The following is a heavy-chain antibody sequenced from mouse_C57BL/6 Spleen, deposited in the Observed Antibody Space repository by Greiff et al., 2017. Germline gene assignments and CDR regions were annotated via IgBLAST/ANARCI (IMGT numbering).Heavy chain of an antibody. J-gene: IGHJ4*01. Sequence: EVHLVESGGGLVKPGGSLKLSCAASGFTFSSYAMSWVRQTPEKRLEWVATISAGGSYTYYPDNVKGRFTISRDNAKNNQYLQMSHLKSEDTAMYYCARDMDGSSYDYAMDYWGQGTSVTVSS. D-gene: IGHD1-1*01. CDR3: ARDMDGSSYDYAMDY. CDR1: GFTFSSYA. V-gene: IGHV5-4*01. CDR2: ISAGGSYT.